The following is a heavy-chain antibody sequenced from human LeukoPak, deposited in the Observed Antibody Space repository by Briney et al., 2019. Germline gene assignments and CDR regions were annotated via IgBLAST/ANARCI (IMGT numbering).Heavy chain of an antibody. CDR1: GFTFSSYW. Sequence: GGSLRLSCAASGFTFSSYWMSWVRQAPGKGLEWVANIKQDGSEKYYVDSVKGRFTISRDNAKNSLYLQMNSLRAEDTAVYYCEREDYYDSSGYLYYFDYWGQGTLVTVSS. D-gene: IGHD3-22*01. V-gene: IGHV3-7*01. CDR3: EREDYYDSSGYLYYFDY. J-gene: IGHJ4*02. CDR2: IKQDGSEK.